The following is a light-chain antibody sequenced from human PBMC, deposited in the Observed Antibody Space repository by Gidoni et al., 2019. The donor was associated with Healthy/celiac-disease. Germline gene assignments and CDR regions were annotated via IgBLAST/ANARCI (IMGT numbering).Light chain of an antibody. CDR3: PAWASRPVV. CDR1: KLGDNY. CDR2: HDR. J-gene: IGLJ2*01. V-gene: IGLV3-1*01. Sequence: SYELTQPPSVSVSPGQTASITCSGDKLGDNYACWYQQKPGQSPVLVIYHDRKRPSGFPARFSGSNSGTPAPLPLRGAPALAAAASSCPAWASRPVVFGGGTKLTVL.